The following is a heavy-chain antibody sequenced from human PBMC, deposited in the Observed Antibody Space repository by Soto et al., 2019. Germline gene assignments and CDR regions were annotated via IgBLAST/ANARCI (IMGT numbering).Heavy chain of an antibody. CDR1: GFIFKMYW. J-gene: IGHJ4*02. CDR2: IYNDGTYS. Sequence: EVQLVESGGGLVPPGGSVRLSCAASGFIFKMYWMHWVRQSPGKGLVWISRIYNDGTYSDYADSVRGRFTISRDNVNDTLYLQMNNLRAEDSGLYYCTRGPLTISTGTGAYWGQGTQVTVSS. CDR3: TRGPLTISTGTGAY. V-gene: IGHV3-74*01. D-gene: IGHD3-10*01.